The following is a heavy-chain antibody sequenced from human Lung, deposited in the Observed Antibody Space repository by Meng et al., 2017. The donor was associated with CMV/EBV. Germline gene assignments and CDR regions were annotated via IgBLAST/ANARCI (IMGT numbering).Heavy chain of an antibody. CDR1: GGSFSSYA. D-gene: IGHD6-13*01. CDR3: AREVSSSWFAGDWFDP. Sequence: QVQVVPAGAGVKKAGSSVKVPCKASGGSFSSYAISWVRQAPGQGLEWMGGIIPIFGTANYAQKFQGRVTITADESTSTAYMELSSLRSEDTAVYYCAREVSSSWFAGDWFDPWGQGTLVTVSS. V-gene: IGHV1-69*12. CDR2: IIPIFGTA. J-gene: IGHJ5*02.